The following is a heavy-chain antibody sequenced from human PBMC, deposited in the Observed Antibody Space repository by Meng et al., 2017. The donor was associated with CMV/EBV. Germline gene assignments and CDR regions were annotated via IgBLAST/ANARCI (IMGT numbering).Heavy chain of an antibody. V-gene: IGHV3-23*01. D-gene: IGHD3-3*01. J-gene: IGHJ4*02. CDR2: ISGSGGST. CDR1: GFSFDVFG. Sequence: GGSLRLSCAASGFSFDVFGLSWVRQRPGKGLEWVSAISGSGGSTYYADSVKGRFTISRDNSKNTLYLQMNSLRAEDTAVYYCAKDMGRRIFGVVAYWGQGTLVTVSS. CDR3: AKDMGRRIFGVVAY.